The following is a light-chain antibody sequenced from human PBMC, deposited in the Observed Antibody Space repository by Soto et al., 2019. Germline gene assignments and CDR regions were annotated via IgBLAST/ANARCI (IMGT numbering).Light chain of an antibody. CDR3: TSPTPGSLYV. J-gene: IGLJ1*01. CDR1: SSDVGNYNY. CDR2: MVS. V-gene: IGLV2-14*01. Sequence: QSVLTQPASVSGSPGQSITISCTGTSSDVGNYNYVSWYQQYPGRVPKLLIYMVSNRASGGSNRFSGSKSDNTASLTISGLQAEDEADYFCTSPTPGSLYVFGTGTKVTVL.